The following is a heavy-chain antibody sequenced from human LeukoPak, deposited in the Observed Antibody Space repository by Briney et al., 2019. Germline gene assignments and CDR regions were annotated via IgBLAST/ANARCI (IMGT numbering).Heavy chain of an antibody. J-gene: IGHJ6*03. CDR1: GFTFSSYW. CDR3: ANGALRLYYIDV. D-gene: IGHD3-16*01. Sequence: GGSLRLSCAASGFTFSSYWMHWVRQAPGKGLVWVSRINTDGSSTNCADSVKGRFTISRDNAKNTVYLQMNSLRAEDTAVYYCANGALRLYYIDVWGKGTTVTVSS. V-gene: IGHV3-74*01. CDR2: INTDGSST.